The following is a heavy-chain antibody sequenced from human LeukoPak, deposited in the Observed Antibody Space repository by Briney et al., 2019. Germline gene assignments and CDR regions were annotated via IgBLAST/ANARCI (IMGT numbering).Heavy chain of an antibody. CDR2: INPNSGGT. CDR3: ARDEGYSSSWYESYYYYMDV. V-gene: IGHV1-2*02. CDR1: VYTFTDYY. J-gene: IGHJ6*03. Sequence: ASVKVSCQASVYTFTDYYMHWVRQAPGQGLEWMGWINPNSGGTNYAQKFQGRVTMTRDTSISTAYMELSRLRTDDTAVYYCARDEGYSSSWYESYYYYMDVWGKGTTVTVSS. D-gene: IGHD6-13*01.